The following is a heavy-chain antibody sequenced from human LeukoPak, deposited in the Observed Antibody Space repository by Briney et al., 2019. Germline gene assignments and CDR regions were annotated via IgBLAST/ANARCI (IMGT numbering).Heavy chain of an antibody. V-gene: IGHV4-39*01. CDR1: GGSISSYY. Sequence: PSETLSLTCTVSGGSISSYYWGWIRQPPGKGLEWIGSIYYSGSTYYNPSLKSRVTISVDTSKNQFSLKLSSVTAADTAVYYCATQRSSYYPSGMDVWGQGTTVTVSS. J-gene: IGHJ6*02. CDR3: ATQRSSYYPSGMDV. CDR2: IYYSGST. D-gene: IGHD3-10*01.